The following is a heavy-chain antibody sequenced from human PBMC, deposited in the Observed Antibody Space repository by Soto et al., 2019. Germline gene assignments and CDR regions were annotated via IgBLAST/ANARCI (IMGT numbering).Heavy chain of an antibody. J-gene: IGHJ4*02. D-gene: IGHD3-22*01. CDR1: GFTFSSYA. Sequence: QGQLVESGGGVVQPGESLRLSCSASGFTFSSYAIHWVRQAPGKGLEWVAVISSGGYNTYYAQSVKGRFTVSRDNSKNTLFLQMNNLRVEETAFYYCASTRGPHYDSSAYYDYWGQGTLVTVSS. CDR3: ASTRGPHYDSSAYYDY. CDR2: ISSGGYNT. V-gene: IGHV3-30-3*01.